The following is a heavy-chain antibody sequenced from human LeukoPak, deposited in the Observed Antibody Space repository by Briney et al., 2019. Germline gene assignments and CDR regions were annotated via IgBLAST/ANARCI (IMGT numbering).Heavy chain of an antibody. V-gene: IGHV4-31*03. Sequence: PSETLSLTCTVSGGSITSGGYFWSWIRQHPGKGLECIGYMYYNRNTNYDPSLKSRVTISIDTSENQLSLKVTSVTAADTAVYYCARETIDIVVVPAAMKYYYYGMDVWGQGTTVTVSS. D-gene: IGHD2-2*01. CDR2: MYYNRNT. CDR3: ARETIDIVVVPAAMKYYYYGMDV. J-gene: IGHJ6*02. CDR1: GGSITSGGYF.